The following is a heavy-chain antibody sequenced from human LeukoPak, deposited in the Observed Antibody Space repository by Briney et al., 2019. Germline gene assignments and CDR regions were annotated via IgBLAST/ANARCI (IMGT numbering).Heavy chain of an antibody. Sequence: GGSLRLSCAASGFTFSSYAMSWVRQAPGKGLEWVSIISGSGGSANHADSVKGRFTISRDNSKNTQYLQMNSLRAEDTAVYYCAKPYYGSGSYYGFNYYAFDYWGQGTLVTVSS. CDR3: AKPYYGSGSYYGFNYYAFDY. CDR1: GFTFSSYA. J-gene: IGHJ4*02. V-gene: IGHV3-23*01. D-gene: IGHD3-10*01. CDR2: ISGSGGSA.